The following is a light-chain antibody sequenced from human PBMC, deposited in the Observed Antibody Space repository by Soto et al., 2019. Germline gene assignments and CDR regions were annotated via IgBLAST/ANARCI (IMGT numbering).Light chain of an antibody. CDR2: LEGSGSY. J-gene: IGLJ3*02. CDR1: SGHSSYI. CDR3: ETWDSNTHTV. V-gene: IGLV4-60*02. Sequence: QLVLTQSSSASASLGSSVKLTCTLSSGHSSYIIAWHQQQPGKAPRYLMKLEGSGSYNKGSGVPDRFSGSSSGADRYLTISNLLFEDEADYYCETWDSNTHTVFGVGTKVTVL.